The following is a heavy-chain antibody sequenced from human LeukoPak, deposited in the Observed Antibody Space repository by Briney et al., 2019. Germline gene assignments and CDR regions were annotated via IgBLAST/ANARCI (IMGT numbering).Heavy chain of an antibody. J-gene: IGHJ6*02. CDR1: GYTFTGYY. CDR3: ARGRGYYYDSSGYRWGYYGMDV. Sequence: ASVKVSCKASGYTFTGYYMHWVRQAPGQGLEWMGWINPNSGGTNYAQKFQGWVTMTRDTSISTAYMELSRLRSDDTAVYYCARGRGYYYDSSGYRWGYYGMDVWGQGTTVTVSS. CDR2: INPNSGGT. D-gene: IGHD3-22*01. V-gene: IGHV1-2*04.